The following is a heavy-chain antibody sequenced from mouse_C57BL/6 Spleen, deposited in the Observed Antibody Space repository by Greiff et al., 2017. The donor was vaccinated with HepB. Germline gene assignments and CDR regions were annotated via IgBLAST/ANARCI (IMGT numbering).Heavy chain of an antibody. D-gene: IGHD3-2*02. CDR3: ARELRGYAMDY. J-gene: IGHJ4*01. V-gene: IGHV1-7*01. CDR2: INPSSGYT. CDR1: GYTFTSYW. Sequence: QVQLQQSGAELAKPGASVKLSCKASGYTFTSYWMHWVKQRPGQGLEWIGYINPSSGYTKYNQKFKDKATLTVDKSSSTAYMQLSSLTYEDSAVYYCARELRGYAMDYWGQGTSVTVSS.